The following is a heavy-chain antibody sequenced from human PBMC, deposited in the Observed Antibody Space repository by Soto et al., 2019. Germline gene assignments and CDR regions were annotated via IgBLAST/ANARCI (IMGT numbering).Heavy chain of an antibody. V-gene: IGHV4-39*01. J-gene: IGHJ4*02. CDR3: ARQRTTVVTQAYFDH. CDR1: GGSITSSSYY. Sequence: SETLSLTCTVSGGSITSSSYYWGWIRQPPGKGLEWIGGIYYSGRSYYNPSLKSRVTMSVDTSKNQFSLTLNSVTAADAAVYYCARQRTTVVTQAYFDHWGQGTLVTV. D-gene: IGHD4-17*01. CDR2: IYYSGRS.